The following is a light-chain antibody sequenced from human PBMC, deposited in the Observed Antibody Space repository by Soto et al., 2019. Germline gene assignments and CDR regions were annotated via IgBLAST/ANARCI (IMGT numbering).Light chain of an antibody. J-gene: IGKJ5*01. CDR3: QQYGGSMT. Sequence: EIVLTQSPGTLSLSPGDTATLSCRASQSLSSNYLAWYQQRPGQAPKLLIYDISSRATGIPDRFSGSGSGTHFTLTITRLDPEDFAVYCCQQYGGSMTFGQGTRLEIE. V-gene: IGKV3-20*01. CDR1: QSLSSNY. CDR2: DIS.